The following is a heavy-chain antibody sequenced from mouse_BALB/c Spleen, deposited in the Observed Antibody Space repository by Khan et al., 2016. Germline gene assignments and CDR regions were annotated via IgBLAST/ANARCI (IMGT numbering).Heavy chain of an antibody. D-gene: IGHD2-3*01. Sequence: QVQLQESGPGLVAPSQSLSITCTVSGFSLTTYDIHWVRQPPGKGLKWLGVIWAGGSTNYNSALMSRLSISKDNSKSQVFLKMNRLQTDDTAMYYCARVQFGYYDYFDFWGQGTTLAVSS. CDR1: GFSLTTYD. CDR3: ARVQFGYYDYFDF. V-gene: IGHV2-9*02. CDR2: IWAGGST. J-gene: IGHJ2*01.